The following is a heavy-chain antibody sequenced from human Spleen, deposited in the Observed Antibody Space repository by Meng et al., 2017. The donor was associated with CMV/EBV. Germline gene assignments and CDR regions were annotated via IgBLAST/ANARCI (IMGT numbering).Heavy chain of an antibody. CDR3: ARGGPYSFDSSGYLPHS. CDR1: GGSISSSSYY. D-gene: IGHD3-22*01. CDR2: IYYSGST. J-gene: IGHJ5*01. Sequence: SETLSLTCTVSGGSISSSSYYWGWIRQPPGKGLEWIGSIYYSGSTYYNPSLKSRVTISVDTSKNQFSLKLSSVTAADTAVYYCARGGPYSFDSSGYLPHSWGPGTLVTVSS. V-gene: IGHV4-39*07.